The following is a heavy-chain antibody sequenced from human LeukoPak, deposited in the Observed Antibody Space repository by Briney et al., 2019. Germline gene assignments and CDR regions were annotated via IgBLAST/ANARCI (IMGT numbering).Heavy chain of an antibody. CDR3: SRGSGWLSVY. CDR2: ISGGTT. CDR1: GFTFGDYL. Sequence: GGSLRLSCTASGFTFGDYLMSWFRQAPGKGLEWIGFISGGTTEYAASVKGRFTISRDDSTSIAYLQMNSLTTEDTAVYYCSRGSGWLSVYWGQGTLVPVSS. J-gene: IGHJ4*02. V-gene: IGHV3-49*03. D-gene: IGHD6-19*01.